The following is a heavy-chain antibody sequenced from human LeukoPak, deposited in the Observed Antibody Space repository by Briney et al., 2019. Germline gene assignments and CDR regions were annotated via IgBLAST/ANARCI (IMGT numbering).Heavy chain of an antibody. CDR3: AGESFSRRAGITMVRGVITY. V-gene: IGHV1-69*11. CDR1: EGTFRNSA. J-gene: IGHJ4*02. D-gene: IGHD3-10*01. Sequence: GASVKFSRKASEGTFRNSAMNWVRQAPGKGLEWMGRIIPILDTTNYAQKFQGRVPFITDESTSTPYLDLITLRSGDTAVYYCAGESFSRRAGITMVRGVITYWGQGNLVTVSS. CDR2: IIPILDTT.